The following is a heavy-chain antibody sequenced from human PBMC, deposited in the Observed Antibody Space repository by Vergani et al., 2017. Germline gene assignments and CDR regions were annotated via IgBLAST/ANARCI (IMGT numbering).Heavy chain of an antibody. D-gene: IGHD3-9*01. Sequence: QVQLQQWGAGLLKPSETLSLTCAVYGGSFSGYYWSWIRQPPGKGLEWIGEINHSGSTNYNPSLKSRVTISVDTSKNQFSLKRSSVTAADTAVYYCARAGAYYDMLTGPLGGRYMDVWGKGTTVTVSS. CDR3: ARAGAYYDMLTGPLGGRYMDV. J-gene: IGHJ6*03. CDR1: GGSFSGYY. CDR2: INHSGST. V-gene: IGHV4-34*01.